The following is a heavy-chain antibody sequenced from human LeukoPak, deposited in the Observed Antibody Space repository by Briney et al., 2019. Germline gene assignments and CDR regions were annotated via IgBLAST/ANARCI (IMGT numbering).Heavy chain of an antibody. Sequence: SGGSLRLSCGVSGFTFSDYWMNWVRQAPGKGLEWVASIKQDGSENYYVDSVKGRFTISRDNAKDSLYLQMNSLRAEDTAVYYCAKARPGDTFDFWGQGTLVTVSS. D-gene: IGHD3-10*01. CDR2: IKQDGSEN. CDR1: GFTFSDYW. CDR3: AKARPGDTFDF. J-gene: IGHJ4*02. V-gene: IGHV3-7*01.